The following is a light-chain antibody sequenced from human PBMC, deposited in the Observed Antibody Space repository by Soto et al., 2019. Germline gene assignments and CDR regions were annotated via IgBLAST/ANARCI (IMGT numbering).Light chain of an antibody. V-gene: IGKV3-20*01. J-gene: IGKJ2*01. CDR3: QRYSRSPRT. CDR1: QNVSSSY. Sequence: EIVLTQSPATLSLSPGERATLSCRASQNVSSSYLAWYQKKPVQAPRLLIYGATSRATGIPDRISSSGSGTDFTLTISRLEPEDSAVYYCQRYSRSPRTFGQGTKLEIK. CDR2: GAT.